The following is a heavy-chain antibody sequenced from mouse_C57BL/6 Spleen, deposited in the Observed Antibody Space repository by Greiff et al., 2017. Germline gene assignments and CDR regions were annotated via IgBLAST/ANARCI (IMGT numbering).Heavy chain of an antibody. V-gene: IGHV10-1*01. D-gene: IGHD2-12*01. CDR1: GFSFNTYA. CDR2: IRSKSNNYAT. Sequence: EVQLVESGGGLVQPKGSLKLSCAASGFSFNTYAMNWVRQAPGQGLEWVARIRSKSNNYATYYADSVKDRFTISRDDSESMLYLQMNNLKTEDTAKYYCVGQEEACSYDWLAYWGQGTLVTVSA. CDR3: VGQEEACSYDWLAY. J-gene: IGHJ3*01.